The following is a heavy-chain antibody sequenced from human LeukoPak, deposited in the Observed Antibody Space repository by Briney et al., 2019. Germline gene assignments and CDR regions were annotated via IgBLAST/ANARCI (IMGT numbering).Heavy chain of an antibody. Sequence: GGSLRLSCAASGFIVSSNYMSWVRQAPGKGLEWVSVISSGCNTYYADSAKGRFTISRDNSKNTVFLQMNSLRAEDTAVYYCAREVRGYYFDYWGQGTLVTVSS. J-gene: IGHJ4*02. D-gene: IGHD3-22*01. CDR2: ISSGCNT. V-gene: IGHV3-53*01. CDR3: AREVRGYYFDY. CDR1: GFIVSSNY.